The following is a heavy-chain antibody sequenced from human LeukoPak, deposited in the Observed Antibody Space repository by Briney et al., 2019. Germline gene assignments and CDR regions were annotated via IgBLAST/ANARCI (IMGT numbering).Heavy chain of an antibody. CDR1: GFTFSNYW. Sequence: GGSLRLSCAASGFTFSNYWMTWVRQAPGKGLEWVAHIDQDGSEEHYMDSVKARFTISRDNAKNSLSLQMDSLRAEDTAVYYCVRDGGVSGYDLLDYWGQGTLVTVSS. J-gene: IGHJ4*02. V-gene: IGHV3-7*01. CDR3: VRDGGVSGYDLLDY. D-gene: IGHD5-12*01. CDR2: IDQDGSEE.